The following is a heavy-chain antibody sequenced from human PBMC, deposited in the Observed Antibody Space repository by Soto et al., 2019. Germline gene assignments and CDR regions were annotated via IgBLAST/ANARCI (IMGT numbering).Heavy chain of an antibody. J-gene: IGHJ4*02. Sequence: GWSLRLSCAASGFPFHSYSMNWVRQAPGRGLEWISYIAGGGHTIYYADSVKGRFTISRDDAKSSLYLQMNSLRDDDTAIYFCARDPISGSFDYWGQGTLVTVSS. CDR3: ARDPISGSFDY. CDR1: GFPFHSYS. V-gene: IGHV3-48*02. CDR2: IAGGGHTI. D-gene: IGHD6-19*01.